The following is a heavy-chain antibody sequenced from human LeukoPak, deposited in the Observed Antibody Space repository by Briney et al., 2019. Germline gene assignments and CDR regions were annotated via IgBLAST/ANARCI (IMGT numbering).Heavy chain of an antibody. CDR3: ASPYCSSTSCYPAFDI. CDR2: IYHSGST. D-gene: IGHD2-2*01. J-gene: IGHJ3*02. CDR1: GYSISSGYY. V-gene: IGHV4-38-2*02. Sequence: SETLSLTCTVSGYSISSGYYWGWIRQPPGKGLEWIGSIYHSGSTYYNPSLKSRVTISVDTSKNQFPLKLSSVTAADTAVYYCASPYCSSTSCYPAFDIWGQGTMVTVSS.